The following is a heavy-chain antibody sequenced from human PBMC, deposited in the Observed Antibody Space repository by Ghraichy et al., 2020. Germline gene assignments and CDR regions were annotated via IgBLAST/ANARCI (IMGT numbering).Heavy chain of an antibody. Sequence: SQTLSLTCTVSGGSISSYYWSWIRQPPGKGLEWIGYIYYSGSTNYNPSPKSRVTISVDTSKNQFSLKLSSVTAADTAVYYCARRPYDFWTGYETNWFDPWGQGTLVTVSS. J-gene: IGHJ5*02. V-gene: IGHV4-59*08. CDR1: GGSISSYY. CDR3: ARRPYDFWTGYETNWFDP. D-gene: IGHD3-3*01. CDR2: IYYSGST.